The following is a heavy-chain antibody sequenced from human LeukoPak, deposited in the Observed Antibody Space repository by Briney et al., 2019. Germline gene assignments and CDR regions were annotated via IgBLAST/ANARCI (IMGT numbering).Heavy chain of an antibody. V-gene: IGHV3-11*06. CDR2: ISSSSDYT. Sequence: GGSLRLSCVASGFTFSDYYMSWIRQAPGKGLEWVSYISSSSDYTNYADSVRGRFTIPRDNAKNSLYLQMNSLRAEDTAVYYCARPPYSSSWDPGWFDPWGQGTLITVSS. CDR3: ARPPYSSSWDPGWFDP. CDR1: GFTFSDYY. J-gene: IGHJ5*02. D-gene: IGHD6-13*01.